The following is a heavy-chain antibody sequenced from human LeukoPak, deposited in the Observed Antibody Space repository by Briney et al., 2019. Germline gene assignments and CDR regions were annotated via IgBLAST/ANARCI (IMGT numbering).Heavy chain of an antibody. V-gene: IGHV1-8*01. CDR3: AMSIAAAGTSPDY. CDR1: GYTFTSYD. CDR2: MNPNSGNT. Sequence: ASVTVSFKASGYTFTSYDINWVRQATGQGLEWMGWMNPNSGNTGYAQKFQGRVTVTRNTSISTAYMELSSLRSEDTAVYYCAMSIAAAGTSPDYWGQGTLVTVSS. J-gene: IGHJ4*02. D-gene: IGHD6-13*01.